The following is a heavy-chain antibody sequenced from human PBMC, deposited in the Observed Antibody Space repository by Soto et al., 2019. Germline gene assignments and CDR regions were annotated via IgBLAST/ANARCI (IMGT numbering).Heavy chain of an antibody. CDR1: GFSLITSGMR. V-gene: IGHV2-70*04. J-gene: IGHJ4*02. D-gene: IGHD2-15*01. Sequence: SGPTLVNPTQTLTLTCTFSGFSLITSGMRVHWIRQPPGKALEWLARIDWDDDKFYSTSLKTRLTLSKDTSKNQVVLTMTNMDPVDTATYFCARGSETDSRYFDYWGQGMLVTVSS. CDR3: ARGSETDSRYFDY. CDR2: IDWDDDK.